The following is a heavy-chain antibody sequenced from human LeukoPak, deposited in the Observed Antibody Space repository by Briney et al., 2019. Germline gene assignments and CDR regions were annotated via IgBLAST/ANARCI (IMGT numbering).Heavy chain of an antibody. CDR2: ISYDGSNK. J-gene: IGHJ4*02. Sequence: PGGSLRLSCAASGFTFSSYGMHWVRQAPGKGLEWVAVISYDGSNKYYADSVKGRFTISRDNSKNTLYLQMSSLRAEDTAVYYCVKDPRYYYDSSAPGWGQGTLVTVSS. D-gene: IGHD3-22*01. V-gene: IGHV3-30*18. CDR1: GFTFSSYG. CDR3: VKDPRYYYDSSAPG.